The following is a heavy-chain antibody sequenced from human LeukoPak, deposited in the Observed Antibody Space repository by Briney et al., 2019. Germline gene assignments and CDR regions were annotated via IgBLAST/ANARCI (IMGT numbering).Heavy chain of an antibody. J-gene: IGHJ3*02. CDR1: GFTFSSYE. Sequence: PGGSLRLSRAASGFTFSSYEMNWVRQAPGMGLEWVSYICSRGSYIYYADSVKGRFTISRDNAKNSLYLQMNSLRAEDTAVYYCARVATMVRVPLDALDIWGQGTMVSVSS. CDR2: ICSRGSYI. CDR3: ARVATMVRVPLDALDI. D-gene: IGHD3-10*01. V-gene: IGHV3-48*03.